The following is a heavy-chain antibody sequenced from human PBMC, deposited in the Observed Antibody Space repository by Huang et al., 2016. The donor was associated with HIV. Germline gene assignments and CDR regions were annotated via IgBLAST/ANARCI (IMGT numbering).Heavy chain of an antibody. D-gene: IGHD4-17*01. CDR1: GYTFTNYD. V-gene: IGHV1-8*02. J-gene: IGHJ4*02. CDR3: ARSAYGDLDY. CDR2: MNPNTGNT. Sequence: QVHLVQSGAEVKKPGASVKVSCKASGYTFTNYDINWVRQAPGRGREWMGGMNPNTGNTGLAQSVQGRVTMTRKTSITTDYMELTSLTSEDTAVYYCARSAYGDLDYWGLGTLVIVSS.